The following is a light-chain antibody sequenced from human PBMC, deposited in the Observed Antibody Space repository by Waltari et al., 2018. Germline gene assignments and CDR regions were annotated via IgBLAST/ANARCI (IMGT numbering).Light chain of an antibody. Sequence: DIQMTQSPSTRSASFGDRVTITCRASQTISSKLAWFQQKPGKAPKLLIYKASNLERGVPSRFSGSGSGTEFTLTISGLQPDDFATYYCQQYKHYSETFGQGTKVEIK. J-gene: IGKJ1*01. CDR1: QTISSK. V-gene: IGKV1-5*03. CDR2: KAS. CDR3: QQYKHYSET.